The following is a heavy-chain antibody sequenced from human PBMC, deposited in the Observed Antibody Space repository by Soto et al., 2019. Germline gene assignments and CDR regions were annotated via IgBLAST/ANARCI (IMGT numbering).Heavy chain of an antibody. CDR2: IIPIFDTA. D-gene: IGHD2-2*01. CDR1: GGTFNNFA. J-gene: IGHJ4*02. V-gene: IGHV1-69*13. CDR3: VRDRVVTAPYCDN. Sequence: SVKVSCKASGGTFNNFAITWARQAPGQGLEWVGGIIPIFDTADYAQKFQGRVTITADESTSTAYMELSSLRSEDTAVYYCVRDRVVTAPYCDNWGQGTLFTAAS.